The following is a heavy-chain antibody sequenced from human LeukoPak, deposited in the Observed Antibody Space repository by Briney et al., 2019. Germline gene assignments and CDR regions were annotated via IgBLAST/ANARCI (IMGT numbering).Heavy chain of an antibody. Sequence: GGSLRLSCTVSGFTLSSNSWRGVPEAPGKALECVSFIYSGGNTHYADSVKGRFTLSRDNSKNTLFPQINSLKTEDTAVYYCATTGYCSRNYWGQGTLVTVSS. V-gene: IGHV3-53*01. D-gene: IGHD6-13*01. CDR1: GFTLSSNS. CDR2: IYSGGNT. CDR3: ATTGYCSRNY. J-gene: IGHJ4*02.